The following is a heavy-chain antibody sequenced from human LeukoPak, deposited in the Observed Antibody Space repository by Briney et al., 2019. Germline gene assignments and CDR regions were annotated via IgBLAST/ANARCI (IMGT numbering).Heavy chain of an antibody. CDR2: ISYDGSNK. V-gene: IGHV3-30-3*01. CDR1: GFTFSSYA. J-gene: IGHJ4*02. CDR3: ARDDSSGYYFYFDY. D-gene: IGHD3-22*01. Sequence: GGSLRLSCAASGFTFSSYAMQWVRQAPGKGLEWVAVISYDGSNKYYADSVKGRFTISRDNSKNTLYLQMNSLRAEDTAVYYCARDDSSGYYFYFDYWGQGTLVTVSS.